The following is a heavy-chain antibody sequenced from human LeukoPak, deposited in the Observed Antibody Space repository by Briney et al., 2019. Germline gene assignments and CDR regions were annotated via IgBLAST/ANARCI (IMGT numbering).Heavy chain of an antibody. V-gene: IGHV3-48*03. D-gene: IGHD6-6*01. CDR1: GFTFSSYE. J-gene: IGHJ4*02. CDR2: ISSSGSTI. Sequence: GSLRLSCAASGFTFSSYEMNWVRQAPGKGLEWVSYISSSGSTIYYADSVKGRFTFSRDNAKNSLYLQMNSLRAEDTAVYYCARDRYGDSSSPADYWGQGTLVTVSS. CDR3: ARDRYGDSSSPADY.